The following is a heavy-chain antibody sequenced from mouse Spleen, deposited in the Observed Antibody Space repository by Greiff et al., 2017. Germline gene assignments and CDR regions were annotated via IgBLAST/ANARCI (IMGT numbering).Heavy chain of an antibody. CDR3: ARRGGEGYYYGSFDY. V-gene: IGHV5-6*01. Sequence: EVQRVESGGDLVKPGGSLKLSCAASGFTFSSYGMSWVRQTPDKRLEWVATISSGGSYTYYPDSVKGRFTISRDNAKNTLYLQMSSLKSEDTAMYYCARRGGEGYYYGSFDYWGQGTTLTVSS. CDR2: ISSGGSYT. J-gene: IGHJ2*01. D-gene: IGHD1-1*01. CDR1: GFTFSSYG.